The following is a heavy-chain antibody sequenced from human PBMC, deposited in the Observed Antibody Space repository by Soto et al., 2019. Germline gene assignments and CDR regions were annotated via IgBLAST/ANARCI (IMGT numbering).Heavy chain of an antibody. CDR3: ARLGGYGSGSYNWFDP. CDR2: IYYSGST. J-gene: IGHJ5*02. D-gene: IGHD3-10*01. V-gene: IGHV4-59*08. CDR1: GGSISSYY. Sequence: SETLSLTCTVSGGSISSYYWSWIRQPPGKGLEWIGYIYYSGSTNYNPSLKSRVTISVDTSKNQFSLKLSSVTAADTAVYYCARLGGYGSGSYNWFDPWGQGTLVTVSS.